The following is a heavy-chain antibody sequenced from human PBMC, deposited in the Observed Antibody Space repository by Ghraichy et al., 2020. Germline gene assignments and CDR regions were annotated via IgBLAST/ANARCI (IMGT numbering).Heavy chain of an antibody. CDR1: GFALSRFW. J-gene: IGHJ4*02. CDR2: INVDGSIT. V-gene: IGHV3-74*01. D-gene: IGHD2-2*01. Sequence: GGSLRLSCEASGFALSRFWVHWVRQAPGKGLVWVSGINVDGSITTYADSVKGRFTISRDNAKNTVYLQMNSLGAEDIAVYYCARPYCSDTSCYSPPDYWGQGTLV. CDR3: ARPYCSDTSCYSPPDY.